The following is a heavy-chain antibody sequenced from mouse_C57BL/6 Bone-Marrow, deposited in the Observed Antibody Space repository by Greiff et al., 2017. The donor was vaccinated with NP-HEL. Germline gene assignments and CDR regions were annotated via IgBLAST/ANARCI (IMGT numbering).Heavy chain of an antibody. Sequence: QVQLKESGPGLVQPSQSLSITCTVSGFSLTSYGVHWVRQSPGKGLEWLGVIWSGGSTDYNAAFISRLSISKDNSKSQVFFKMNSLQADDTAIYYCARWGLRRYYYAMDYWGQGTSVTVSS. CDR3: ARWGLRRYYYAMDY. V-gene: IGHV2-2*01. CDR1: GFSLTSYG. D-gene: IGHD2-4*01. CDR2: IWSGGST. J-gene: IGHJ4*01.